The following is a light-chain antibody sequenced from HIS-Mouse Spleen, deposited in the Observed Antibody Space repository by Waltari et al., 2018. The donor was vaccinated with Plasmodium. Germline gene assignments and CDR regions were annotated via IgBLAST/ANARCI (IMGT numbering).Light chain of an antibody. J-gene: IGKJ2*01. V-gene: IGKV1-39*01. CDR1: QSISSY. CDR2: SAS. CDR3: QQSYSTPYT. Sequence: DIQMTQSPSSLSASVGDRVTITCRGSQSISSYLNLYQQKPGKAPKLLIYSASSLQSWVPSRFSGSGSGTDFTLTISSLQPEDFATYYCQQSYSTPYTFGQGTKLESK.